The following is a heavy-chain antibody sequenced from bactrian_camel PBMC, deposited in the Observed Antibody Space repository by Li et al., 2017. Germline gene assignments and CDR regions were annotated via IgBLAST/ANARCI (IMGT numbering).Heavy chain of an antibody. CDR1: GYPHSAIS. V-gene: IGHV3S35*01. CDR2: IFTGRDARS. Sequence: VQLVESGGGGVQAGGSLRLSCLVSGYPHSAISMGFFRQAPGKEREGVACIFTGRDARSYYADSVKGRFTISQGNAKNTMYLQMNRLEPEDSAMYYCAADMMPTTSCQNGVCSEYIGVEGKQDYWDQGTQVTVS. D-gene: IGHD2*01. J-gene: IGHJ4*01. CDR3: AADMMPTTSCQNGVCSEYIGVEGKQDY.